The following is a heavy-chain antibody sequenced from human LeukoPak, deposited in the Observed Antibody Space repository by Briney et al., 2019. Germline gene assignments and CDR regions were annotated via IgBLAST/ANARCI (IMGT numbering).Heavy chain of an antibody. D-gene: IGHD4-23*01. CDR2: ISGSGGST. J-gene: IGHJ4*02. Sequence: GGSLRLSCAASGFTFSDHAMSWVRQAPGKGLEWVSAISGSGGSTYYADSVKGRFTISRDNSKNTLYLQMNSLRAEDTAVYCCAKVTYGGPLDYWGQGTLVTVSS. CDR1: GFTFSDHA. CDR3: AKVTYGGPLDY. V-gene: IGHV3-23*01.